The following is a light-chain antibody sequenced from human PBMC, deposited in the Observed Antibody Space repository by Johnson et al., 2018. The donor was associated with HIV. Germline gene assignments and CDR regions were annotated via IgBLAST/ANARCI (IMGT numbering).Light chain of an antibody. J-gene: IGLJ1*01. CDR1: SSNIGNNY. V-gene: IGLV1-51*01. Sequence: QSVLTQPPSASAAPGQKVTISCSGSSSNIGNNYVSWYQQLPGTAPKLLIYDNNKRPSGIPDRFSGSKSGTSATLGITGLQTGDEADYYCGTWDSSLRVGFFGTGTKVTVL. CDR2: DNN. CDR3: GTWDSSLRVGF.